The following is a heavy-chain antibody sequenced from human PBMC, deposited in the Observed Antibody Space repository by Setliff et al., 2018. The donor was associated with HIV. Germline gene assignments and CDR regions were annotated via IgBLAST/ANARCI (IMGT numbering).Heavy chain of an antibody. Sequence: SETLSLTCTVSGGSISSSSYYWGWIRQPPGKGLEWIGSIYYSGSTYYNPSLKSRVTISVDTSKNQFSLKLSSVTAADTAVYYCASGVIGITYYYDSSGYGFDYWGQGTLVTVSS. D-gene: IGHD3-22*01. V-gene: IGHV4-39*01. CDR3: ASGVIGITYYYDSSGYGFDY. CDR2: IYYSGST. CDR1: GGSISSSSYY. J-gene: IGHJ4*02.